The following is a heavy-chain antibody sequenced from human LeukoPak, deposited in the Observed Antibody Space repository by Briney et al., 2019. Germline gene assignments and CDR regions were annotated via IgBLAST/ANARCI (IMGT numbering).Heavy chain of an antibody. Sequence: SETLSLTCAVYGGSFSGYYWSWIRQPPGKGLEWIGEINHSGSTNYNPSLKSRVTISVDTSKNQFSLKLSSVTAADTAVYYCARVASPNYDYVWSLKTNWFDPWGQGTLVTVSS. J-gene: IGHJ5*02. CDR2: INHSGST. D-gene: IGHD3-16*01. CDR3: ARVASPNYDYVWSLKTNWFDP. CDR1: GGSFSGYY. V-gene: IGHV4-34*09.